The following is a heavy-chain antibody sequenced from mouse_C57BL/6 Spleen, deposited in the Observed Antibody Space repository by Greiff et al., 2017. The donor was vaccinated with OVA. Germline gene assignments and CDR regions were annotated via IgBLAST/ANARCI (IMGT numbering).Heavy chain of an antibody. D-gene: IGHD4-1*02. CDR3: ARPPTGTGYFDV. Sequence: EVMLVESGGDLVKPGGSLKLSCAASGFTFSSYGMSWVRQTPDKRLEWVATISSGGSYTYYPDSVKGRFPISRDNAKNTLYLQMSSLKSEDTAMYYCARPPTGTGYFDVWGTGTTVTVSS. J-gene: IGHJ1*03. CDR2: ISSGGSYT. CDR1: GFTFSSYG. V-gene: IGHV5-6*02.